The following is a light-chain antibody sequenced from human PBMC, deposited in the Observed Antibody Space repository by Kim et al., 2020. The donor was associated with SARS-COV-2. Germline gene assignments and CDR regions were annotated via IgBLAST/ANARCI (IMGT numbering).Light chain of an antibody. CDR3: ASYTSSSTYV. CDR1: SSDIGSYNR. J-gene: IGLJ1*01. CDR2: EVI. Sequence: GGSVTISCTGSSSDIGSYNRVSWYQQPPGTGPKLIIYEVIYRPSGVPDRFSASKSDITASLTISGLQAEDEADYYCASYTSSSTYVFGTGTKVTVL. V-gene: IGLV2-18*02.